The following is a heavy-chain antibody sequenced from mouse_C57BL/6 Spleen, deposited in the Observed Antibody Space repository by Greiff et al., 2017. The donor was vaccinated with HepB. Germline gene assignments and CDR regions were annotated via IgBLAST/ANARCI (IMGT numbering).Heavy chain of an antibody. CDR2: ISYDGSN. V-gene: IGHV3-6*01. CDR1: GYSITSGYY. Sequence: EVKLMESGPGLVKPSQSLSLTCSVTGYSITSGYYWNWIRQFPGNKLEWMGYISYDGSNNYNPSLKNRISITRDTSKNQFFLKLNSVTTEDTATYYCARDRGYESYWGQGTTLTVSS. D-gene: IGHD2-2*01. J-gene: IGHJ2*01. CDR3: ARDRGYESY.